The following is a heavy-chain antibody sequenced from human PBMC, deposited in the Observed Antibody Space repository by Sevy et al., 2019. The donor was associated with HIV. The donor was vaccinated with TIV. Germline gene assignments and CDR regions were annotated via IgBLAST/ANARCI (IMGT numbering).Heavy chain of an antibody. Sequence: GGSLRLSCAASGFTFSSYWMSWVRQAPGKGLEWVANIKQDGSEKYYVDSVKGRFTISRDNAKTSLYLQMNSLRAEDTAVYYCARVGITIFGVVITSDVWGQGTTVTVSS. J-gene: IGHJ6*02. D-gene: IGHD3-3*01. CDR1: GFTFSSYW. CDR2: IKQDGSEK. V-gene: IGHV3-7*01. CDR3: ARVGITIFGVVITSDV.